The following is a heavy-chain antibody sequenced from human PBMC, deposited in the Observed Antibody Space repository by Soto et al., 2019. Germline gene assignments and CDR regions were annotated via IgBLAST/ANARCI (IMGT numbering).Heavy chain of an antibody. J-gene: IGHJ4*02. CDR3: ARLFFGYADFDY. CDR2: IYYSGST. CDR1: GGSISSSSYY. V-gene: IGHV4-39*01. D-gene: IGHD5-12*01. Sequence: SETLSLTCTVSGGSISSSSYYWGWIRQPPGKGLEWIGSIYYSGSTYYNPSLKSRVTISVDTSKNQFSLKLSSVTAADTAVYYCARLFFGYADFDYWGQGTLVTVSS.